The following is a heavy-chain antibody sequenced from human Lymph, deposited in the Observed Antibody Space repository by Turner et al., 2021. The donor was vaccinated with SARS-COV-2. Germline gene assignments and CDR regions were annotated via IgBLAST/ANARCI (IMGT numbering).Heavy chain of an antibody. D-gene: IGHD3-3*01. CDR2: ISYDGSNK. Sequence: QVQLLESGGGVVQPGRSLRLSCAAPGFTFSSYGMHWVRQAPGKGLEWVAVISYDGSNKYYADSGKGRFTISRDNSKNTLYLQMNSLRAEDTVVYYCAKVRSIFGVVIGGMDVWGQGTTVTVSS. J-gene: IGHJ6*02. CDR3: AKVRSIFGVVIGGMDV. CDR1: GFTFSSYG. V-gene: IGHV3-30*18.